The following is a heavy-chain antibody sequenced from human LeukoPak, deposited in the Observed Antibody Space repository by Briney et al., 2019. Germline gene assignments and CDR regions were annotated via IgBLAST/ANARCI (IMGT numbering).Heavy chain of an antibody. CDR3: AKPRSSGYSYGPFDY. D-gene: IGHD5-18*01. CDR2: ISWDGGST. V-gene: IGHV3-43*01. Sequence: PGGSLRLSCAASGFTFDDYTMHWVRHAPGKGLEWVSLISWDGGSTYYADSVKGRFTISRDNSKNSLYLQMNSLRTEDTALYYCAKPRSSGYSYGPFDYWGQGTLVTVSS. J-gene: IGHJ4*02. CDR1: GFTFDDYT.